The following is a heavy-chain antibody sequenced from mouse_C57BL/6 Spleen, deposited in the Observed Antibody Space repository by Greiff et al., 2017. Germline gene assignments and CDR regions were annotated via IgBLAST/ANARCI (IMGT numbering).Heavy chain of an antibody. J-gene: IGHJ2*01. Sequence: EVMLVESGPELVKPGASVKMSCKASGYTFTDYNMHWVKQSHGKSLEWIGYINPNNGGTSYNQKFKGKATLTVNKSSSTAYMELRSLTSEDSAVYYCARMVTTVLDYWGQGTTLTVSS. CDR3: ARMVTTVLDY. CDR1: GYTFTDYN. V-gene: IGHV1-22*01. D-gene: IGHD2-3*01. CDR2: INPNNGGT.